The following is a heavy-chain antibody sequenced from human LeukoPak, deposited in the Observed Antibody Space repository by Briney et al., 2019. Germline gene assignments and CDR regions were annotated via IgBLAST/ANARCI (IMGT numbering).Heavy chain of an antibody. V-gene: IGHV3-23*01. D-gene: IGHD5-18*01. CDR1: GFTFSSYA. CDR3: AKDRSGYSYGYLH. Sequence: PGGSLRLSCAASGFTFSSYAMGWVRQAPGKGLEWVSAISGSGGSTYYADSVKGRFTISRDDSKNTLYLQMNSLRAEDTAVYYCAKDRSGYSYGYLHWGQGTLVTVSS. CDR2: ISGSGGST. J-gene: IGHJ4*02.